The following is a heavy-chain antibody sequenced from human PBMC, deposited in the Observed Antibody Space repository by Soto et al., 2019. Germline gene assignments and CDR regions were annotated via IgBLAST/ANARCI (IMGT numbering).Heavy chain of an antibody. D-gene: IGHD3-3*01. CDR1: GGPFRGYA. Sequence: VASVKVSCKVSGGPFRGYAISWVRQPPGQGLEWMGGIIPICGTANYEQKFQGRVTITADESTSTAYMELSSLRSEDTAVYYCARDRRYDFWSGQGYYGMDVWGQGTTVTVSS. V-gene: IGHV1-69*13. CDR2: IIPICGTA. J-gene: IGHJ6*02. CDR3: ARDRRYDFWSGQGYYGMDV.